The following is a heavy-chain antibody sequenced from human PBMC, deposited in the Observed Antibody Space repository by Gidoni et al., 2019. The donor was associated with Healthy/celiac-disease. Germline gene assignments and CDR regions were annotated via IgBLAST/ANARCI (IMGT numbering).Heavy chain of an antibody. CDR1: GFTFSSYA. Sequence: EVQLLESGGGLVQPGGSLRPPCAASGFTFSSYAMSWVRQAPGKGLEWVSAISGSGDSTYYADSVKGRFTISIDNSKNTLYLQMNSLRAEDTAVYYCANRPNYYGSGSKDYWGQGTLVTVSS. V-gene: IGHV3-23*01. D-gene: IGHD3-10*01. CDR3: ANRPNYYGSGSKDY. CDR2: ISGSGDST. J-gene: IGHJ4*02.